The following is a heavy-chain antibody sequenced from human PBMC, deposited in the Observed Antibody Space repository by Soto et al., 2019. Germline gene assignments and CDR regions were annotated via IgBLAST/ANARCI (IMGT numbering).Heavy chain of an antibody. CDR1: GFTFNDYA. J-gene: IGHJ4*02. CDR2: LNGPGDTT. CDR3: AKDFFIGTGHDY. Sequence: GGSLRLSCAACGFTFNDYAMSWVRQPPGKGLEWVSSLNGPGDTTYYADSVRGRFTISRDNSKNTLYLQIYSLRAEDTAIYYCAKDFFIGTGHDYWGQGTLVTVSS. D-gene: IGHD1-1*01. V-gene: IGHV3-23*01.